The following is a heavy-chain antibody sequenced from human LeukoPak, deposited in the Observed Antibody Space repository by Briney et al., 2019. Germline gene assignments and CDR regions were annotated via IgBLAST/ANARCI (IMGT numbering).Heavy chain of an antibody. CDR3: AKAQYAYYYYYMDV. J-gene: IGHJ6*03. CDR1: GFTFSSYE. Sequence: QAGGSLRLSCAASGFTFSSYEMNWVRQAPGKGLEWVSYISSSGSTIYYADSVKGRFTISRDNAKNSLYLQMNSLRAEDTAVYYCAKAQYAYYYYYMDVWGKGTTVTVSS. CDR2: ISSSGSTI. V-gene: IGHV3-48*03.